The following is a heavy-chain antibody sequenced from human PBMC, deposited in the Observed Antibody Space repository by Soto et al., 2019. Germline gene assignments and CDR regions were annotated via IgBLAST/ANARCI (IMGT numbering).Heavy chain of an antibody. D-gene: IGHD2-15*01. CDR2: IIPIFGTA. CDR1: GGTFSSYA. Sequence: QVQLVQSGAEVKKPGSSVKVSCKAPGGTFSSYAISWVRQAPGQGLEWMVGIIPIFGTAKYAQKFQGRVTSTADESTSTGYMELGSLRSEDTAVYYCARSQGGSSSLDIYYYYYYGMDVWGQGTTVTVSS. CDR3: ARSQGGSSSLDIYYYYYYGMDV. V-gene: IGHV1-69*01. J-gene: IGHJ6*02.